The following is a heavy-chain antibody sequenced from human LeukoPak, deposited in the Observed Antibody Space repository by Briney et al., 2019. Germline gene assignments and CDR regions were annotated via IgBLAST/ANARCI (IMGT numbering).Heavy chain of an antibody. CDR3: ARDGSGYSYGLCAY. Sequence: GGSLRLSCAASGFTFSSYSMNWVRQAPGKGLEWVSSISSSSSYIYYADSVKGRFTISRDNAKNSLYLQMNSLRAEDAAVYYCARDGSGYSYGLCAYWGQGTLVTVSS. CDR1: GFTFSSYS. V-gene: IGHV3-21*01. D-gene: IGHD5-18*01. J-gene: IGHJ4*02. CDR2: ISSSSSYI.